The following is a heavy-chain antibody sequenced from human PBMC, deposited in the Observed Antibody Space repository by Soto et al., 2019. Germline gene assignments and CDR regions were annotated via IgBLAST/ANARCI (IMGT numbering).Heavy chain of an antibody. CDR3: AGEMEPGSGRPDY. CDR1: GGTFSSYA. V-gene: IGHV1-69*12. D-gene: IGHD1-26*01. J-gene: IGHJ4*02. Sequence: QVQLVQSGAEVKKPGSSVKVSCKASGGTFSSYAISWVRQAPGQGLEWMGGIIPIFGTANYAQKFQGRVTITADESTSTAYMELSSLRSEDRAVYYCAGEMEPGSGRPDYWGQGTWSPSPQ. CDR2: IIPIFGTA.